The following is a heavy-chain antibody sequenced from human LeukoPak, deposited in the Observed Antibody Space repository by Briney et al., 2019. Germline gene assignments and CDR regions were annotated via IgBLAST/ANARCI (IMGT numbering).Heavy chain of an antibody. CDR1: GFTFSSYA. J-gene: IGHJ4*02. CDR3: AKVEGIAVDW. Sequence: GGSLRLSCAASGFTFSSYAMHWVRQAPGKGLEWVAVISYDGSNKYYADSVKGRFTISRDNSKNMVYLQMNSLRAEDTAVYYCAKVEGIAVDWWGQGTLVTVSS. V-gene: IGHV3-30*04. CDR2: ISYDGSNK. D-gene: IGHD3-9*01.